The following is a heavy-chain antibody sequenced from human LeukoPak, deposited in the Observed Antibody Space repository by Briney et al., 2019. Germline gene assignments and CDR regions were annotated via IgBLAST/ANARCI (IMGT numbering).Heavy chain of an antibody. CDR2: IIPFLGVP. Sequence: SVKVSCKASGGTFSNYAFSWVRQAPGQGLEWMGRIIPFLGVPNSARKFQGRVTITADKSTSTASMELSSLRSEDTAVYYCARVDSGNSVATGWFDPWGQGTLVTVSS. CDR3: ARVDSGNSVATGWFDP. D-gene: IGHD2-21*01. CDR1: GGTFSNYA. V-gene: IGHV1-69*04. J-gene: IGHJ5*02.